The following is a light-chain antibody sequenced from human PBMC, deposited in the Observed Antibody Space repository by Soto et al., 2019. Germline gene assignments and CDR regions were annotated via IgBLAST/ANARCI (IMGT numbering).Light chain of an antibody. Sequence: SYELTQPPSMSVAPGKTASITCGGNNIGSKSVHWYQQKPGQAPVLVIYYDNDRPSGIPERFSGSNSGNTATLTISRVEAGDEADYYCQVWDSSSVLWVFGGGTKLTVL. J-gene: IGLJ3*02. CDR3: QVWDSSSVLWV. CDR2: YDN. V-gene: IGLV3-21*04. CDR1: NIGSKS.